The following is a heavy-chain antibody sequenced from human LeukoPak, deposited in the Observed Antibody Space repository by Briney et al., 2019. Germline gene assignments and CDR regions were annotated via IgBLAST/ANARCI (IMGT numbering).Heavy chain of an antibody. J-gene: IGHJ4*02. Sequence: SEALSLTCTDSGDSISIYYWSWSRQTPGKRLGRSGHISYSMSTDNNPSLKSRVTISVDTSKNQFSLKLSSVTAADTAVYYCARGLGLTAVTEHYFDYWGQGTLVTVSS. D-gene: IGHD3/OR15-3a*01. CDR1: GDSISIYY. CDR3: ARGLGLTAVTEHYFDY. V-gene: IGHV4-59*08. CDR2: ISYSMST.